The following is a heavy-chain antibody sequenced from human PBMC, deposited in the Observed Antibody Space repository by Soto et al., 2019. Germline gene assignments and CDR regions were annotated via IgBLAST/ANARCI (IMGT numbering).Heavy chain of an antibody. CDR1: GRPFSSYA. J-gene: IGHJ6*02. CDR2: IMPIFGTA. V-gene: IGHV1-69*13. D-gene: IGHD3-10*01. CDR3: AGGDRTYVDYYYYYGKDV. Sequence: GASLKVSCTASGRPFSSYAIRGVRNAPGQGLEWMGGIMPIFGTANYAQKLQGRVTITADESTSTDYMELSTLRSEDTAVYYSAGGDRTYVDYYYYYGKDVWGQGTTVTVSS.